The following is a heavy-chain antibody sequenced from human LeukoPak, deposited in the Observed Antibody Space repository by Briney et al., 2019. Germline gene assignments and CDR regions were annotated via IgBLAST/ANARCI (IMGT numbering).Heavy chain of an antibody. J-gene: IGHJ4*02. CDR3: ARGSYYYYYDSSGYEGTGFDY. V-gene: IGHV4-4*07. Sequence: SETLSLTCTVSRGSTSTYYWSWIRQPAGKGLEWIGRIYPSGNTNFNPSLMSRVTMSIDTSKNQFSLKLSSVTAADTAVYYCARGSYYYYYDSSGYEGTGFDYWGQGTLVTVSS. CDR1: RGSTSTYY. CDR2: IYPSGNT. D-gene: IGHD3-22*01.